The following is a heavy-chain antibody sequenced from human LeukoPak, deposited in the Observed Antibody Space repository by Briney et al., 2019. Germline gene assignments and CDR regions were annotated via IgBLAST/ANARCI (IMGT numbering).Heavy chain of an antibody. CDR2: IYYSGST. D-gene: IGHD5-24*01. CDR3: ARDLGDGYNSGDAFDI. Sequence: NPSETLSLTCTVSGGSISSYYWSWIRQPPGKGLEWMGYIYYSGSTNYNPSLKSRVTISVDTSKNQFSLKLSSVTAADTAVYYCARDLGDGYNSGDAFDIWGQGTMATVSS. J-gene: IGHJ3*02. CDR1: GGSISSYY. V-gene: IGHV4-59*01.